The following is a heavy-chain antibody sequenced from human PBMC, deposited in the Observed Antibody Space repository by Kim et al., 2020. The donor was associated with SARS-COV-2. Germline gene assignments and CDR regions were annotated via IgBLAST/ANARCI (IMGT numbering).Heavy chain of an antibody. D-gene: IGHD2-2*01. CDR2: IKQDGTDK. CDR3: ARWTSTSYY. Sequence: GGSLRLSCAASGFSLGDYWMNWVRQAPGKWLEWVANIKQDGTDKHYVDSVKGRFTISRDNAKNSLYLQMNSLRAEDTAVYYCARWTSTSYYWGQGTLVTVSS. J-gene: IGHJ4*02. V-gene: IGHV3-7*01. CDR1: GFSLGDYW.